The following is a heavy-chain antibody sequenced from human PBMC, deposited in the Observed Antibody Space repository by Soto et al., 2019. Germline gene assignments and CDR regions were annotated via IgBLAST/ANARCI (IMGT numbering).Heavy chain of an antibody. J-gene: IGHJ5*02. V-gene: IGHV1-18*01. CDR3: ARDRFDVGATKWFDP. CDR2: ISAYNGNT. Sequence: QVQLVQSGAEVKKPGASVKVSCKASGYTFTSYGISWARQAPGRGLEWLGWISAYNGNTNYAQKLQGRVTMTTDTSTSTADMELRSLRSDATAVYYWARDRFDVGATKWFDPWGQGTLVTVSS. CDR1: GYTFTSYG. D-gene: IGHD1-26*01.